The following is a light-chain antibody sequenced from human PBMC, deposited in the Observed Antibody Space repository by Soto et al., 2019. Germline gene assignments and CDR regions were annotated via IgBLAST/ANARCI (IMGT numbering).Light chain of an antibody. CDR1: QDISIY. Sequence: IQLTQSPSSLSASIGDRVTITCRASQDISIYLAWYQQKSGAAPRLLIYGASTLQSGVPSRFSGSRSGTDFTLTIRGLQPEDFATYYCQQLHSFVLTFGGGTKVEMK. V-gene: IGKV1-9*01. J-gene: IGKJ4*01. CDR3: QQLHSFVLT. CDR2: GAS.